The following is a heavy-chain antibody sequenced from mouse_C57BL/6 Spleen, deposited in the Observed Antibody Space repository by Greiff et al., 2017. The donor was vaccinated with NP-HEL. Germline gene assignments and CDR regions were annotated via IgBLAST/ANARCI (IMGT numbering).Heavy chain of an antibody. CDR3: ARVHYGSSSY. CDR1: GYTFTSYW. CDR2: IDPSDSET. J-gene: IGHJ2*01. D-gene: IGHD1-1*01. Sequence: QVQLQQPGAELVRPGSSVKLSCKASGYTFTSYWMHWVKQRPIQGLEWIGNIDPSDSETHYNQKFKDKATLTVDKSSSTASLQLSSLTSEDSAVYYCARVHYGSSSYWGQSTTLTVSS. V-gene: IGHV1-52*01.